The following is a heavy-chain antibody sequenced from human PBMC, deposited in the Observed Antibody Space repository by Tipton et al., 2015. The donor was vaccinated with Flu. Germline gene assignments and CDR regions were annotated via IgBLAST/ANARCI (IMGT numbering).Heavy chain of an antibody. Sequence: QSGAEVKKPGASVRISCTASGYTFTSYNMHWVRQAPGQGPEWMGIIYPSGGGTTYAQRFQGRVTLTRDKSTSTVYMELSSLRSEDTAFYYCARDRGFGAYTFDYWGQGTLVTVAS. CDR3: ARDRGFGAYTFDY. CDR1: GYTFTSYN. J-gene: IGHJ4*02. CDR2: IYPSGGGT. V-gene: IGHV1-46*01. D-gene: IGHD3-10*01.